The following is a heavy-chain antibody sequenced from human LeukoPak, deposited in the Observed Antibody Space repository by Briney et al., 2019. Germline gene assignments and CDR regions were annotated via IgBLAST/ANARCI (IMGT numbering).Heavy chain of an antibody. CDR2: INTNTGYS. CDR1: GYTFTSYA. CDR3: ARDPGIAVAGPRKNWFDP. Sequence: ASVKVSCKASGYTFTSYAMNWVRQAPGQGLEWMGWINTNTGYSTYAQGFTGRFVFSLDTSVSTAYLQISSLKAEDTAVYYCARDPGIAVAGPRKNWFDPWGQGTLVTVSS. D-gene: IGHD6-19*01. V-gene: IGHV7-4-1*02. J-gene: IGHJ5*02.